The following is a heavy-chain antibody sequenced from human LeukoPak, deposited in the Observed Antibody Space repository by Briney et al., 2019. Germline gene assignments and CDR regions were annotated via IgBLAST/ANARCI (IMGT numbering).Heavy chain of an antibody. CDR3: ARQGFRRFDP. V-gene: IGHV6-1*01. CDR2: TYYTSKWYN. J-gene: IGHJ5*02. D-gene: IGHD3-3*01. CDR1: GDSVSSNSAA. Sequence: SQTLSLTCAISGDSVSSNSAAWGWIRQSPSRGLEWLGRTYYTSKWYNDYAVSVKSRITVNPDTSKNQFSLHLNSVTPEDTAVYYCARQGFRRFDPWGQGTLVTVSS.